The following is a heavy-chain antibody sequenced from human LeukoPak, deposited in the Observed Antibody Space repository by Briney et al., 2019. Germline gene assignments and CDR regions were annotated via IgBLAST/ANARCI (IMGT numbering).Heavy chain of an antibody. CDR2: INSDGSST. J-gene: IGHJ4*02. CDR3: AKDLYGDYVVDY. V-gene: IGHV3-74*01. Sequence: PGGSLRLSCAASGFTFSSYWMHWVRQAPGKGLVWVSRINSDGSSTSYADSVKGRFTISRDNSKNTLYLQMNSLRAEDTAVYYCAKDLYGDYVVDYWGQGTLVTVSS. D-gene: IGHD4-17*01. CDR1: GFTFSSYW.